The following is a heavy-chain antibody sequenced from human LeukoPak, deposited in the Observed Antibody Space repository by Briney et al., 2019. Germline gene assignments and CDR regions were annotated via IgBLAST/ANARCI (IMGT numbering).Heavy chain of an antibody. CDR2: ISAYNGNT. CDR1: GYTFTSDG. Sequence: GASVKLSCEASGYTFTSDGIGAVRQAPGQGLECMGWISAYNGNTNYTQKLQGRVTMTTDASASTAYMELRSLRSDDTAVYYCARVWQLWSKGHLGYWGQGTLVRVSS. CDR3: ARVWQLWSKGHLGY. D-gene: IGHD5-18*01. J-gene: IGHJ4*02. V-gene: IGHV1-18*01.